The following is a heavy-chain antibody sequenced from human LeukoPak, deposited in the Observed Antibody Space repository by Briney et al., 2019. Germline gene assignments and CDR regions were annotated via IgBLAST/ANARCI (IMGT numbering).Heavy chain of an antibody. Sequence: GGSLRLSCAASGFTFSTYTMNWVRQAPGKGLEWVSAISGSGGSTYYADSVKGRFTISRDNSKNTLYLQMNSLRAEDTAVYYCAKDREIAVAGYRWVAYFDYWGQGTLVTVSS. D-gene: IGHD6-19*01. J-gene: IGHJ4*02. CDR2: ISGSGGST. CDR3: AKDREIAVAGYRWVAYFDY. V-gene: IGHV3-23*01. CDR1: GFTFSTYT.